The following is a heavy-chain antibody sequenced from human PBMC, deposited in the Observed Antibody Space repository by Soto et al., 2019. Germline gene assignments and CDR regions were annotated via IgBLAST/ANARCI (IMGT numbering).Heavy chain of an antibody. CDR2: ISAYNGNT. J-gene: IGHJ3*02. CDR3: ARFDDSSGRGAFDI. Sequence: GASVKVSCKASGYTFTSYGISWVRQAPGQGLEWMGWISAYNGNTNYAQKLQGRVTMTTDTSTSTAYMELRSLRSDDTAVYYCARFDDSSGRGAFDIWGQGTMVTVSS. CDR1: GYTFTSYG. D-gene: IGHD3-22*01. V-gene: IGHV1-18*01.